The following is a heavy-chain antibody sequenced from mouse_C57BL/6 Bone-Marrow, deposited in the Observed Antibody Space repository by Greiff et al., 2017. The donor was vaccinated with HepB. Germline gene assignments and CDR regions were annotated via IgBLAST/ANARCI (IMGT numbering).Heavy chain of an antibody. CDR2: IYPRSGNT. J-gene: IGHJ3*01. V-gene: IGHV1-81*01. Sequence: QVQLQQSGAELARPGASVKLSCKASGYTFTSYGISWVKQRTGQGLEWIGEIYPRSGNTYYNEKFKGKATLTADKSSSTAYMELRSLTSEDSAVYFCARVVVATRGFAYWGQGTLVTVSA. D-gene: IGHD1-1*01. CDR3: ARVVVATRGFAY. CDR1: GYTFTSYG.